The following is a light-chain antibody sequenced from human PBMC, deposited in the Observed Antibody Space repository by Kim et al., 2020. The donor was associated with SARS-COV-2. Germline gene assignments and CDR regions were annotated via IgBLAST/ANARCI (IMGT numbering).Light chain of an antibody. V-gene: IGLV3-1*01. J-gene: IGLJ2*01. Sequence: SYELTQPPSVSVSPGQTATITCSGDKLGDKYVCWYQQKPGQSPLLVIYQDTKRPSGIPERFSGSTSGNTATLTISGTQAMDEADYYCQAGDSSTVFGGGTQLTVL. CDR2: QDT. CDR1: KLGDKY. CDR3: QAGDSSTV.